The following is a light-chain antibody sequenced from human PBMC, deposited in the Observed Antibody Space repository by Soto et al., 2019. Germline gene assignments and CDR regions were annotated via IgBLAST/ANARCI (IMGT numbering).Light chain of an antibody. J-gene: IGLJ1*01. CDR1: SSDADAYKY. V-gene: IGLV2-11*01. CDR2: DVI. Sequence: QSALTQPRSVSGSPGQSVTISCTGTSSDADAYKYVSWYQQHPGKAPKLIIYDVIKRPSGVPDRFSGSKSGNTASLTISGLQAEDEADYYCCSYAGSYTFYVFGTGTQLTVL. CDR3: CSYAGSYTFYV.